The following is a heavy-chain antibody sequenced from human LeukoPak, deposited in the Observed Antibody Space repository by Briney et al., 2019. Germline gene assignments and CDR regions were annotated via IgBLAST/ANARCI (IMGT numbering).Heavy chain of an antibody. Sequence: GGSLRLSCAASEFTFSSYDMHWVRQATGKGLEWVSAIGTAGDTYYPGSVKGRFTISRENAKNSLYLQMNSLRAGDTAVYYCARGGYSYGPKGAFDIWGQGTMVTVSS. J-gene: IGHJ3*02. CDR1: EFTFSSYD. D-gene: IGHD5-18*01. CDR3: ARGGYSYGPKGAFDI. CDR2: IGTAGDT. V-gene: IGHV3-13*01.